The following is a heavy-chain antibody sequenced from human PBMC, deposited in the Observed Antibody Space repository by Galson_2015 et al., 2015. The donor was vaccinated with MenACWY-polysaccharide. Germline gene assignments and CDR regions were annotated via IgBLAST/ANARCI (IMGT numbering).Heavy chain of an antibody. CDR3: ARSRHDRGGGGLGP. V-gene: IGHV3-30-3*01. CDR1: GFTFNSFD. D-gene: IGHD2-15*01. Sequence: SLRLSCAASGFTFNSFDMHWVRQAPGKGLEWVALISYDASNKFYADSLKGRFTISRDNSRNTLYLQMESLRAKDTALYYCARSRHDRGGGGLGPWGQGTLVTVSS. CDR2: ISYDASNK. J-gene: IGHJ5*02.